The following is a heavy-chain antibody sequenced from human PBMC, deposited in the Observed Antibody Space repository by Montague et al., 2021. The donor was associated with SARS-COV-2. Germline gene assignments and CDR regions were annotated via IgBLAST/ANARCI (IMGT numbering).Heavy chain of an antibody. Sequence: CAISGDSVSSHNAAWNWIRQSPSRGLEWLGRTCYRSEWYFDYAISLRGRITINPDTSKNQFSLQLDSATLDDTAVYYRARYSYSGTYFGLNDAFDIWGQGTLVTVSS. CDR2: TCYRSEWYF. V-gene: IGHV6-1*01. D-gene: IGHD1-26*01. CDR1: GDSVSSHNAA. J-gene: IGHJ3*02. CDR3: ARYSYSGTYFGLNDAFDI.